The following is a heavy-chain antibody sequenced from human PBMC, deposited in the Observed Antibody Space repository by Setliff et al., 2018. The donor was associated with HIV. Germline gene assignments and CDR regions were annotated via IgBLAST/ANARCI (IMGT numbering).Heavy chain of an antibody. CDR3: ARDHVVCSGGTCRSDDPYYYYYMNV. J-gene: IGHJ6*03. V-gene: IGHV1-2*02. CDR1: GYMFSIYY. D-gene: IGHD2-15*01. Sequence: ASVKVSCKASGYMFSIYYMHWVRQVPGQGLEWMGCSNPNTGGTKYAQKFQGRVTMTMDTSTTTAYMELSRLKSDDTAVYYCARDHVVCSGGTCRSDDPYYYYYMNVWGEGTTVTVSS. CDR2: SNPNTGGT.